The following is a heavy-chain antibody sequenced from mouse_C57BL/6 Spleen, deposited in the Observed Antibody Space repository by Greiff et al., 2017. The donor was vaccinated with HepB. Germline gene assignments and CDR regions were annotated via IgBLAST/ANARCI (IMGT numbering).Heavy chain of an antibody. CDR3: ARRDYGSSYWYFDV. CDR2: INYDGSST. J-gene: IGHJ1*03. Sequence: EVMLVESEGGLVQPGSSMKLSCTASGFTFSDYYMAWVRQVPEKGLEWVANINYDGSSTYYLDSLKSRFNITRDNAKNILYLQMSSLKSEDTATYYCARRDYGSSYWYFDVWGTGTTVTVSS. V-gene: IGHV5-16*01. CDR1: GFTFSDYY. D-gene: IGHD1-1*01.